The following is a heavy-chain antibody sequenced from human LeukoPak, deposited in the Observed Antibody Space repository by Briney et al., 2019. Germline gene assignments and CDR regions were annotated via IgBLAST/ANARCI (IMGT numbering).Heavy chain of an antibody. V-gene: IGHV4-34*01. J-gene: IGHJ3*01. D-gene: IGHD6-13*01. CDR3: ARPGLAATGNAFDV. CDR1: GGSFSGYY. CDR2: INHSGST. Sequence: PSETLSLTCAVYGGSFSGYYWSWIRQPPGKGLEWIGEINHSGSTNYNPSLKSRVTISVDTSKNQFSLKMTSVTAADAAVYYCARPGLAATGNAFDVWGQGTMVTVSS.